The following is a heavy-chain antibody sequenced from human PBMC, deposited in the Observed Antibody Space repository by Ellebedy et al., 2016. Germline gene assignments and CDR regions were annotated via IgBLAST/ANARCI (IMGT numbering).Heavy chain of an antibody. Sequence: SVKVSXKASGGTFSSYAISWVRQAPGQGLEWMGGIIPIFGTANYAQKFQGRVTITADESTSTAYMELSSLRSEDTAVYYCARDRQCSSTSCYNGMDVWGQGTTVTVSS. J-gene: IGHJ6*02. CDR3: ARDRQCSSTSCYNGMDV. D-gene: IGHD2-2*02. V-gene: IGHV1-69*13. CDR2: IIPIFGTA. CDR1: GGTFSSYA.